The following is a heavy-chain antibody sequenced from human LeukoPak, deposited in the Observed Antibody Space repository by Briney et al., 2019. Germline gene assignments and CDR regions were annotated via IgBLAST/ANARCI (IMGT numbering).Heavy chain of an antibody. CDR3: AKALMITFGGPDPYYFDY. CDR2: IRYDGSNK. CDR1: GFTFSSYG. Sequence: PGGSLRLSCAASGFTFSSYGMHWVRQAPGKGLEWVAFIRYDGSNKYYADSVKGRFTISRDNSKNTLYLQMNSLRAEDTAVYYCAKALMITFGGPDPYYFDYWGQGTLVTVSS. D-gene: IGHD3-16*01. V-gene: IGHV3-30*02. J-gene: IGHJ4*02.